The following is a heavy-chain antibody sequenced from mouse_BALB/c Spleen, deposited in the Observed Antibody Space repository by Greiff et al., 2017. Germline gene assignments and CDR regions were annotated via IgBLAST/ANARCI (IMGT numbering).Heavy chain of an antibody. D-gene: IGHD2-2*01. Sequence: EVMLVESGGGLVQPGGSRKLSCAASGFTFSSFGMHWVRQAPEKGLEWVAYISSGSSTIYYADTVKGRFTISRDNPKNTLFLQMTSLRSEDTAMYYCARSGGYDAYYFDYWGQGTTLTVSS. CDR3: ARSGGYDAYYFDY. CDR1: GFTFSSFG. V-gene: IGHV5-17*02. CDR2: ISSGSSTI. J-gene: IGHJ2*01.